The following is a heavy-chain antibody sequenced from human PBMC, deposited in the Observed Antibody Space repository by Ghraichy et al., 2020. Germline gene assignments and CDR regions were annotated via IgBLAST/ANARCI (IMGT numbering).Heavy chain of an antibody. V-gene: IGHV1-69*13. D-gene: IGHD1-26*01. J-gene: IGHJ4*02. CDR2: IIPIFGTA. CDR3: ARPRASGSYYRPFDY. Sequence: SVKVSCKASGGTFSSYAISWVRQAPGQGLEWMGGIIPIFGTANYAQKFQGRVTITADESTSTSYMELSSLRSEDTAVYYCARPRASGSYYRPFDYWGQGTLVTVSS. CDR1: GGTFSSYA.